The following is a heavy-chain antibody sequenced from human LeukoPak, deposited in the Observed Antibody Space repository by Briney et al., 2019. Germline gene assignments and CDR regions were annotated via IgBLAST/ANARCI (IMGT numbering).Heavy chain of an antibody. V-gene: IGHV3-21*01. CDR1: GFTFSSYS. D-gene: IGHD2-21*02. CDR2: ISSSSSYI. Sequence: GGSLRLSCAASGFTFSSYSMNWVRQAPGKGLEWVSSISSSSSYIYYADSVKGRFTISRDKAKNSLYLQMNSLRAEDTAVYYCARSICGGDCYYTIDYWGQGTLVTVSS. J-gene: IGHJ4*02. CDR3: ARSICGGDCYYTIDY.